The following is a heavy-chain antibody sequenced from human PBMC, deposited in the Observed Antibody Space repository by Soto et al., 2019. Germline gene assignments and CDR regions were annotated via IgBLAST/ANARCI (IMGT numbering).Heavy chain of an antibody. Sequence: QVQLVQSGPEVKKPGASVKVSCKTSGYTFTSFGIAWVRQAPGQGLEWMGWISTSKGNTNYAQKFQGRVTMTTDTPTSTDYMELRSLRSDDTALYYCAPLSPAFDFWGQGTLVTVSS. J-gene: IGHJ4*02. CDR1: GYTFTSFG. CDR2: ISTSKGNT. CDR3: APLSPAFDF. V-gene: IGHV1-18*01.